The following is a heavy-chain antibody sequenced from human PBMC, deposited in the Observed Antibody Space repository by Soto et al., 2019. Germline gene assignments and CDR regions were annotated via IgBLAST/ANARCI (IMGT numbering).Heavy chain of an antibody. Sequence: ASVKVSCKASGYTFTSYAMHWVRQAPGQRLEWMGWINAGNGNTKYSQKFQGRVTITRDTSASTAYMVLSSLRSEDTAVYYCASGVLAAAGNFDYWGQGTLVTVSS. V-gene: IGHV1-3*01. CDR2: INAGNGNT. D-gene: IGHD6-13*01. CDR3: ASGVLAAAGNFDY. J-gene: IGHJ4*02. CDR1: GYTFTSYA.